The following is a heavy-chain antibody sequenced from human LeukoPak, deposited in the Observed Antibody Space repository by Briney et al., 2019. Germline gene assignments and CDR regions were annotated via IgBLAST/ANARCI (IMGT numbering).Heavy chain of an antibody. D-gene: IGHD3-22*01. CDR1: GFTFSSYW. CDR3: ARGLRNYYDSSGLDAFDI. Sequence: GGSLRLSCAASGFTFSSYWMSWVRQAPGKGLEWVANIKQDGSEKYYVNSVKGRFTISRDNAKNSLYLQMNSLRAEDTAVYYCARGLRNYYDSSGLDAFDIWGQGTMVTVSS. J-gene: IGHJ3*02. CDR2: IKQDGSEK. V-gene: IGHV3-7*01.